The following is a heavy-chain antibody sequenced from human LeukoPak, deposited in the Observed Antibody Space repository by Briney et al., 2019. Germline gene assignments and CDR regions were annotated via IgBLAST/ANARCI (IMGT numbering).Heavy chain of an antibody. J-gene: IGHJ3*02. CDR1: GYTFTSYG. D-gene: IGHD1-14*01. CDR2: ISAYNGNT. Sequence: ASVKVSCKASGYTFTSYGISWVRQAPGQGLEWMGWISAYNGNTNYAQKLQGRVTMTRNTSISTAYMELSSLRSEDTAVYYCARGEPQKDAFDIWGQGTMVTVSS. V-gene: IGHV1-18*01. CDR3: ARGEPQKDAFDI.